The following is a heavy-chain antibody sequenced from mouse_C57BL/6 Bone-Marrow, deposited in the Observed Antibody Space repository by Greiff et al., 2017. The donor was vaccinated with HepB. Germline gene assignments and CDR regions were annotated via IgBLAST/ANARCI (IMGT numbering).Heavy chain of an antibody. D-gene: IGHD1-1*01. V-gene: IGHV14-4*01. J-gene: IGHJ2*01. CDR1: GFNIKDDY. Sequence: EVQLVESGAELVRPGASVKLSCTASGFNIKDDYMHWVKQRPEQGLEWIGWIDPENGDTEYASKFQGKATITADTSSNTAYLQLSSLTSEDTAVYYCTTGYYGSSYFDYWGQGTTLTVSS. CDR2: IDPENGDT. CDR3: TTGYYGSSYFDY.